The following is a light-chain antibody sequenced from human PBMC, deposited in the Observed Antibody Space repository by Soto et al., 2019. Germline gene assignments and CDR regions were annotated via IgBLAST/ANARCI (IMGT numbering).Light chain of an antibody. Sequence: SSLSASVGDRVTSTCPASQGISNYLAWYQQKPGKVPKLLIYAASTLQTGVPSRFSGSGSGTDFILTINWLQSEDFATYYCQQYYDYPRTFGQGTKVDIK. CDR1: QGISNY. J-gene: IGKJ1*01. CDR2: AAS. V-gene: IGKV1-8*01. CDR3: QQYYDYPRT.